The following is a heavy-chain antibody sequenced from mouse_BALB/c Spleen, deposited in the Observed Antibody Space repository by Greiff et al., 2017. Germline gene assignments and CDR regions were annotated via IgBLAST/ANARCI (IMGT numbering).Heavy chain of an antibody. CDR2: ISSGGSYT. CDR1: GFTFSSYA. V-gene: IGHV5-9-4*01. Sequence: EVMLVESGGGLVKPGGSLKLSCAASGFTFSSYAMSWVRQSPEKRLEWVAEISSGGSYTYYPDTVTGRFTISRDNAKNTLYLEMSSLRSEDTAMYYCARPTMITTGGAMDYWGQGTSVTVSS. CDR3: ARPTMITTGGAMDY. J-gene: IGHJ4*01. D-gene: IGHD2-4*01.